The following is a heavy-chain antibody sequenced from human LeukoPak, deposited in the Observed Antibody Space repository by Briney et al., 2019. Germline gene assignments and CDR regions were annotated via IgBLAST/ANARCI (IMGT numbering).Heavy chain of an antibody. V-gene: IGHV4-59*01. CDR3: ARGAGATTGAFDI. CDR1: GGSISSYY. Sequence: SETLSLTCTVSGGSISSYYWSWIRQPPGKGLEWIGYIYYSGSTNYNPSLKSRVIISVDTSKNQFSLKLSSVTAADTAVYYCARGAGATTGAFDIWGQGTMVTVSS. CDR2: IYYSGST. J-gene: IGHJ3*02. D-gene: IGHD1-26*01.